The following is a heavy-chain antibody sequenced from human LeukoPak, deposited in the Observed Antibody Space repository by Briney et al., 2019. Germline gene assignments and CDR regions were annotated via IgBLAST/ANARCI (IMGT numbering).Heavy chain of an antibody. J-gene: IGHJ4*02. V-gene: IGHV2-70*01. CDR1: GFSVSASGMS. CDR3: ARSARGVFDH. Sequence: SGPALVKPTQTLTLNYTFSGFSVSASGMSGHWIRQPPGNALEWLALLESVDDEYHGTSLKTRLTISKVASKNQVVLTMTNMNPMDTATYFCARSARGVFDHWGEGTPVTVSA. CDR2: LESVDDE.